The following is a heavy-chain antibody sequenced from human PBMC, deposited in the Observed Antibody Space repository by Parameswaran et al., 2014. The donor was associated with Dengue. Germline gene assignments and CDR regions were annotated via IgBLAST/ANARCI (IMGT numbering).Heavy chain of an antibody. Sequence: WIRQPREGLEWIGEINHSGSTNYNPSLKSRVTISVDTSKNQFSLKLSSVTAADTAVYYCAGTRYNSSWYSVPQFDYWGQGTLVTVSS. CDR2: INHSGST. CDR3: AGTRYNSSWYSVPQFDY. J-gene: IGHJ4*02. V-gene: IGHV4-34*01. D-gene: IGHD6-13*01.